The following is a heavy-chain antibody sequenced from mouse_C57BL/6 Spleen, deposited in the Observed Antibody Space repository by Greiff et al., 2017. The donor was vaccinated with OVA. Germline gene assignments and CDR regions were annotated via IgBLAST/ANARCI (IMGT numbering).Heavy chain of an antibody. D-gene: IGHD1-1*01. CDR3: TRDGYGSSPSWFAY. V-gene: IGHV1-15*01. J-gene: IGHJ3*01. Sequence: LVESGAELVRPGASVTLSCKASGYTFTDYEMHWVKQTPVHGLEWIGAIDPETGGTAYNQKFKGKAILTADKSSSTAYMELRSLTSEDSAVYYCTRDGYGSSPSWFAYWGQGTLVTVSA. CDR2: IDPETGGT. CDR1: GYTFTDYE.